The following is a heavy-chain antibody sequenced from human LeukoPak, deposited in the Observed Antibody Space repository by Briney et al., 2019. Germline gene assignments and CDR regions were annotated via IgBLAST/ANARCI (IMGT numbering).Heavy chain of an antibody. J-gene: IGHJ3*02. CDR1: GGSISSGGYY. CDR3: ASHDFWSGYYGYAFDI. V-gene: IGHV4-31*03. D-gene: IGHD3-3*01. CDR2: IYYSGST. Sequence: SQTLSLTCTVSGGSISSGGYYWSWIRQHPGTGLEWIGYIYYSGSTYYNPSLKSRVTISVDTSKNQFSLKLSSVPAADTAVYYCASHDFWSGYYGYAFDIWGQGTMVTVSS.